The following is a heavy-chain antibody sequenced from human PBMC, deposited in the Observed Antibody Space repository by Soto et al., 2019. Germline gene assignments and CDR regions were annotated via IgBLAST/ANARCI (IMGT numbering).Heavy chain of an antibody. Sequence: GASVKVSCKASGYTFNRYGISWVRQAPGQGLEWMGWISAYNGNTDYAQKLQGRVTLITDTSTSTAYMVLRSLRSDDTAVYYCARRAAAVYDAFDIWGQGTMVTVSS. D-gene: IGHD6-13*01. CDR1: GYTFNRYG. V-gene: IGHV1-18*01. CDR2: ISAYNGNT. J-gene: IGHJ3*02. CDR3: ARRAAAVYDAFDI.